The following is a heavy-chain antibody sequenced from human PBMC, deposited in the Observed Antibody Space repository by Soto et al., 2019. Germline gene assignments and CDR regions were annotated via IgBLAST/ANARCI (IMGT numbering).Heavy chain of an antibody. CDR3: ARHGFYGDYASNYFDP. CDR2: IYPGNSDA. D-gene: IGHD4-17*01. Sequence: GESLKLSCQASGYNCATYWSAWVLQMPGKGLEYMGIIYPGNSDARYSPSFQGQVTFSADKSISTAYLHWSSLKASDTAMYYCARHGFYGDYASNYFDPWGQGTLVTVSS. CDR1: GYNCATYW. J-gene: IGHJ5*02. V-gene: IGHV5-51*01.